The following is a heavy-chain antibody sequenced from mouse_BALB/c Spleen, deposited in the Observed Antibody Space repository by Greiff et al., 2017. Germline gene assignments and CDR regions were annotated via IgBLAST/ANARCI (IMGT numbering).Heavy chain of an antibody. CDR2: INPYNDGT. V-gene: IGHV1-14*01. Sequence: EVQLVESGPELVKPGASVKMSCKASGYTFTSYVMHWVKQKPGQGLEWIGYINPYNDGTKYNEKFKGKATLTSDKSSSTAYMELSSLTSEDSAVYYCARGYYDYDGYYYAMDYWGQGTSVTVSS. CDR1: GYTFTSYV. D-gene: IGHD2-4*01. J-gene: IGHJ4*01. CDR3: ARGYYDYDGYYYAMDY.